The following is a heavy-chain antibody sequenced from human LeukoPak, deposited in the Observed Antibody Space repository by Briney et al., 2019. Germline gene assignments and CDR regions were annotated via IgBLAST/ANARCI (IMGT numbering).Heavy chain of an antibody. Sequence: TSETLSLTCTVSGGSIRSFYWSWIRQFPGKGLEWIGYIYHSGSTNYNPSLKSRVSISLDTSKSQFSLRLTSVTAADTAVYYCASLWEYYFDHWGQGAQVTVSS. V-gene: IGHV4-59*08. CDR2: IYHSGST. CDR1: GGSIRSFY. D-gene: IGHD1-26*01. CDR3: ASLWEYYFDH. J-gene: IGHJ4*02.